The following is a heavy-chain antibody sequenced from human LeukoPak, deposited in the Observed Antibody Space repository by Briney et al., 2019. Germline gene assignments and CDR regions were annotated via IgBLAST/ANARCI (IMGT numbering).Heavy chain of an antibody. D-gene: IGHD6-19*01. Sequence: GGSLRLSCAASGFTFSSFAMHWVRQAPGKGLEYLSAIYSDGSRTYYADSVKGRFTISRDNPKNTLYFEMSSLRVEDTAVYYCVKSPGSGWPDWGQGTLLTVSS. CDR3: VKSPGSGWPD. V-gene: IGHV3-64D*06. CDR2: IYSDGSRT. J-gene: IGHJ4*02. CDR1: GFTFSSFA.